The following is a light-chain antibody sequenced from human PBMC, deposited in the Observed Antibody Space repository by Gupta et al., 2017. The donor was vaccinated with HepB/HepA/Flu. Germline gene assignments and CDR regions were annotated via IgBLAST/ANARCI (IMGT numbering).Light chain of an antibody. CDR3: QHFKNYPNT. CDR1: QDINSY. J-gene: IGKJ4*01. Sequence: DIQLTQSPSFLSASVGDRVTITCRASQDINSYLVWYQLKPGTAPKLLIYSASSLQSGVPSRFSGSGSGTEFTLTISSLQPEDFATYYCQHFKNYPNTFGGGTQVEVK. V-gene: IGKV1-9*01. CDR2: SAS.